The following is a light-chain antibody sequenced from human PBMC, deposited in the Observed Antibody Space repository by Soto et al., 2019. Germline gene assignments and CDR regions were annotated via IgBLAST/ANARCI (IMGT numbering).Light chain of an antibody. V-gene: IGKV4-1*01. CDR2: WAS. Sequence: IVMTQSPASLAVSPGERATINCKSSQRGVYSSSNNTYLAWYQQNPGQPPTLLIYWASTRESGVPDRFTGSGSGTEFTLTISSLQAEDVAVYYCQQYDSTPWTFGQGTKVDIK. CDR3: QQYDSTPWT. CDR1: QRGVYSSSNNTY. J-gene: IGKJ1*01.